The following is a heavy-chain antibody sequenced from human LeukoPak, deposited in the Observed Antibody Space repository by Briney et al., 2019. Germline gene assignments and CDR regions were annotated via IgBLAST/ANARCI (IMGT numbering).Heavy chain of an antibody. CDR2: ISGSGGST. J-gene: IGHJ4*02. Sequence: GGSLRLSCAASGFTFSSYAMSWVRQDPGKGLECVSAISGSGGSTYYADSVKGGFTISRHNSKNTLYLQMNSLRAEDTAVYYCAKRRGSSPDYWGQGTLVTVSS. D-gene: IGHD6-13*01. CDR1: GFTFSSYA. CDR3: AKRRGSSPDY. V-gene: IGHV3-23*01.